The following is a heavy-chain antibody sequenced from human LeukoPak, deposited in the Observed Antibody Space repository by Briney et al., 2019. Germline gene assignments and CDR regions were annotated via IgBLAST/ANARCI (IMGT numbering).Heavy chain of an antibody. Sequence: SETLSLTCTVSGYSISRGYYWGWSRQPQGKGLEWIGNIYHSGSSYYNPSLKSRVTISVDKSKNQFSLKLSSVTAADTAAYYCAREGEYSYGYWGYWGRGTLVTVSS. CDR1: GYSISRGYY. J-gene: IGHJ4*02. CDR3: AREGEYSYGYWGY. V-gene: IGHV4-38-2*02. D-gene: IGHD5-18*01. CDR2: IYHSGSS.